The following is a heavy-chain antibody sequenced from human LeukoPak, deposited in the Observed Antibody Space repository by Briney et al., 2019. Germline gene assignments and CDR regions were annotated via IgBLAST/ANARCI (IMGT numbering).Heavy chain of an antibody. D-gene: IGHD3-10*01. Sequence: GGSLRLSCAASGFTFSSYWMSWVRQAPGKGLEWVANIKQDGSEKYYVYSVKGRFTISRDNAKNSMYLQMNSLRAEDTAVYYCAREGRLLWFGELSHFDPWGQGTLVTVSS. J-gene: IGHJ5*02. CDR2: IKQDGSEK. V-gene: IGHV3-7*01. CDR1: GFTFSSYW. CDR3: AREGRLLWFGELSHFDP.